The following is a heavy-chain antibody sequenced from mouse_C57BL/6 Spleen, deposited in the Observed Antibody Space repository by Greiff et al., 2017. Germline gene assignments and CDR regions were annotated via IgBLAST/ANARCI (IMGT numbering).Heavy chain of an antibody. V-gene: IGHV5-17*01. CDR1: GFTFSDYG. CDR3: ARDFAY. CDR2: ISSGSSTI. J-gene: IGHJ3*01. Sequence: EVKLMESGGGLVKPGGSLKLSCAASGFTFSDYGMHWVRQAPEKGLEWVAYISSGSSTIYYADTLKGRFTISRDNAKNTLFLQMTSLRSEDTAMYYCARDFAYWGQGTLVTVSA.